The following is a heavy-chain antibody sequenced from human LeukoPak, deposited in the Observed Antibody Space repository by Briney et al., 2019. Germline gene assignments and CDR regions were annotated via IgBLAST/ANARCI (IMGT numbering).Heavy chain of an antibody. D-gene: IGHD2-2*01. CDR2: INPNSGGT. Sequence: ASVKVSCKASGYTFTGYYMHWVRQAPGQGLEWMGWINPNSGGTNYAQKFQGRVTMTRDTSISTAYMELSRLRSDDTAVHYCARLGNIVVVPAATMGALDIWGQGTMVTVSS. CDR3: ARLGNIVVVPAATMGALDI. V-gene: IGHV1-2*02. J-gene: IGHJ3*02. CDR1: GYTFTGYY.